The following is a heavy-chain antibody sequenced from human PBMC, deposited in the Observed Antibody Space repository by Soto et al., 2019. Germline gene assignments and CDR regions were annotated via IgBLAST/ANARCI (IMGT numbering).Heavy chain of an antibody. D-gene: IGHD2-15*01. CDR2: RYYSEST. J-gene: IGHJ4*02. Sequence: SETLSLTCTVSGGSITTGGYYWSWIRQLPGKGLEWIGHRYYSESTYYNPSLKSRVSISLDTSKNQFSLKLSFVTAADTAMYYCARTKCSGGSCYSWSLDYWGQGPPVIVSS. CDR3: ARTKCSGGSCYSWSLDY. V-gene: IGHV4-31*03. CDR1: GGSITTGGYY.